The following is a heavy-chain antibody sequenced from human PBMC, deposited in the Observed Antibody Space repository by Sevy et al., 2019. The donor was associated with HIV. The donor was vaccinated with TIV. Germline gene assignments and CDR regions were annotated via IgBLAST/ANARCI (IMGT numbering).Heavy chain of an antibody. D-gene: IGHD2-8*01. Sequence: SETLSLTCTVSGGSISSYYWSWIRQPPGKGLEWIGYIYYSGSTNYNPSLKSRVTISVDTSKNQCSLKLSSVTAADTAVYYCARGIYCTNGVCYHYGMDVWGQGTTVTVSS. CDR1: GGSISSYY. J-gene: IGHJ6*02. CDR2: IYYSGST. V-gene: IGHV4-59*01. CDR3: ARGIYCTNGVCYHYGMDV.